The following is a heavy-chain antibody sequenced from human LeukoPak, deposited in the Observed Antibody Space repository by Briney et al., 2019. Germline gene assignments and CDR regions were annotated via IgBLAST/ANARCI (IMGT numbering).Heavy chain of an antibody. CDR1: GYTFTSYY. J-gene: IGHJ5*02. D-gene: IGHD2-2*01. V-gene: IGHV1-46*01. Sequence: ASVKGSCKASGYTFTSYYMHWVRQAPGQGLEWMGIINPSGGSTSYAQKFQGRVTMTRDTSTSTVYMELSSLRSEDTAVYYCARGTGIVVVPAASLDPWGQGTLVTVSS. CDR3: ARGTGIVVVPAASLDP. CDR2: INPSGGST.